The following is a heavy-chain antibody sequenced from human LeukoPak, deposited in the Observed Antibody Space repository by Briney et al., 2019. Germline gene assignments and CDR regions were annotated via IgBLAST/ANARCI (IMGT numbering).Heavy chain of an antibody. CDR2: INTSDANT. Sequence: GGSLRVSRAHSGFGFYEPVMTSVPPAPGKGLEWVSVINTSDANTYYADSAKDRFTISRDNSKNTLFLQMNSLKAEDTAMYYWVKDTQVTYWGQGTLVTVSS. V-gene: IGHV3-23*01. D-gene: IGHD4-23*01. CDR1: GFGFYEPV. J-gene: IGHJ4*02. CDR3: VKDTQVTY.